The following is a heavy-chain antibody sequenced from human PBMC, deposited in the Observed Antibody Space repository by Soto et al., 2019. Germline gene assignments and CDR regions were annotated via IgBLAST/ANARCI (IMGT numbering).Heavy chain of an antibody. CDR3: AKVFYYYDSSGYYYFDY. Sequence: QPVGSLRLSCAASGFTFSSYAVSWVRQAPGKGPEWISSISGSGSTIYYADSVKGRFTISRDNSKNTLYLQMSSLRAEDTAVYYCAKVFYYYDSSGYYYFDYWGQGTLVTVSS. J-gene: IGHJ4*02. D-gene: IGHD3-22*01. V-gene: IGHV3-23*01. CDR2: ISGSGSTI. CDR1: GFTFSSYA.